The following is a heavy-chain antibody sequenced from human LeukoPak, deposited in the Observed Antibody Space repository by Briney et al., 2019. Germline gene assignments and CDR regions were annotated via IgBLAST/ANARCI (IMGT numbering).Heavy chain of an antibody. CDR3: AKGHLDWLSLDY. V-gene: IGHV3-9*01. CDR2: ISWDSGSV. J-gene: IGHJ4*02. CDR1: GFTFDDYA. D-gene: IGHD3-9*01. Sequence: PGGSLRLSCAASGFTFDDYAMHWVRQAPGKGLEWVSGISWDSGSVDSADSVKGRFTISRDNAKNSLYLQMNSLRAEDTALYYCAKGHLDWLSLDYWGQGTLVTVSS.